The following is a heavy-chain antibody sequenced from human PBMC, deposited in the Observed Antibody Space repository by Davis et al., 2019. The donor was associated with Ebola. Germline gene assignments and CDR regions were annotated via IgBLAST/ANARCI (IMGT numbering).Heavy chain of an antibody. CDR2: ISGSGGST. CDR1: GFTFSSYA. Sequence: GESLKISCAASGFTFSSYAMSWVRQAPGKGLEWVSAISGSGGSTYYADSVKGRFTISRDNSKNTLYLQMNSLRAEDTAVYYRAKSNCSSTSCRYYYYGMDVWGQGTTVTVSS. D-gene: IGHD2-2*01. J-gene: IGHJ6*02. V-gene: IGHV3-23*01. CDR3: AKSNCSSTSCRYYYYGMDV.